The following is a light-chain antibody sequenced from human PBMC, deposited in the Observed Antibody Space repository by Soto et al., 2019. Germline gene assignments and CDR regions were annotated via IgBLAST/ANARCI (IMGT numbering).Light chain of an antibody. J-gene: IGKJ1*01. Sequence: EVVLTQSPATLCVSPGERATLSCMARQSARSSLGWYQQNPGQAPSLLILDVSIMATGIPSRFKGSGSGTEFTLTISSLQPEDFAVYYCQQYGSSLWTFGQGTKVDI. CDR3: QQYGSSLWT. V-gene: IGKV3-15*01. CDR2: DVS. CDR1: QSARSS.